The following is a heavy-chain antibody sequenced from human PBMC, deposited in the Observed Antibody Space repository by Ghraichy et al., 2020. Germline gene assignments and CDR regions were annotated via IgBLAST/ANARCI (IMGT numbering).Heavy chain of an antibody. J-gene: IGHJ6*02. CDR1: GFTLSRYA. V-gene: IGHV3-23*01. CDR3: AKDQGASSGCVGICYYKYAMDV. D-gene: IGHD6-25*01. Sequence: GGSLRLSCAASGFTLSRYAMNWVRQAPGKGLEWVSAISGRGGSTFYADSLKGRFSISRDDSKNTLYLQAHSLRAEDTAVYYCAKDQGASSGCVGICYYKYAMDVWGQGTTVTVSS. CDR2: ISGRGGST.